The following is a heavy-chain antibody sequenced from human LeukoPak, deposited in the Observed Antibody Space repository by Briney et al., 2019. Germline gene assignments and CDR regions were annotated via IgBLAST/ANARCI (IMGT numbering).Heavy chain of an antibody. CDR1: GFTFSSYA. CDR2: ISGSGGST. D-gene: IGHD2-15*01. Sequence: PGGSLRLSCAASGFTFSSYAMSWVRQAPGRGLEWVSAISGSGGSTYYADSVKGRFTISRDNSKNTLNLQMNSLRAEDTAVYYCAKERDIVVVVAATLDYWGQGTLVTVSS. V-gene: IGHV3-23*01. J-gene: IGHJ4*02. CDR3: AKERDIVVVVAATLDY.